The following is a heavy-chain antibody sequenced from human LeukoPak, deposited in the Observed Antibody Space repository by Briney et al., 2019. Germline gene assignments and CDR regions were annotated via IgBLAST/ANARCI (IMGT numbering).Heavy chain of an antibody. CDR1: GFTFSSYS. J-gene: IGHJ4*02. V-gene: IGHV3-21*01. CDR3: ARREPTGCSGTSCFAGPVGN. Sequence: GGSLRLSFAASGFTFSSYSMNWVRQAPGKGLEWVSSISGTGDYIYYADSVKGRFTISRDNGKNSLFLQMNSLRVEDTAVYYCARREPTGCSGTSCFAGPVGNWGQGTLVTVSS. D-gene: IGHD2-2*01. CDR2: ISGTGDYI.